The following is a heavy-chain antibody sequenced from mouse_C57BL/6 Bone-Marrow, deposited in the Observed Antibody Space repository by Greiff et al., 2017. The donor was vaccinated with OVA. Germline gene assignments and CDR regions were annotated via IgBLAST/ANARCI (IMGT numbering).Heavy chain of an antibody. Sequence: VKLVESGAELVKPGASVKMSCKASGYTFTSYWITWVKQRPGQGLEWIGDIYPGSGSTNYNEKFKSKATLTVDTSSSTAYMQLSSLTSEDSAVYYCAREGIYYDYDEGDFDYWGQGTTLTVSS. D-gene: IGHD2-4*01. J-gene: IGHJ2*01. CDR1: GYTFTSYW. CDR3: AREGIYYDYDEGDFDY. V-gene: IGHV1-55*01. CDR2: IYPGSGST.